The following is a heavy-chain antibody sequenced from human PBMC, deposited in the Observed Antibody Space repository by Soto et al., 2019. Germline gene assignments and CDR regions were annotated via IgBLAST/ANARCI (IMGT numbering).Heavy chain of an antibody. J-gene: IGHJ4*02. D-gene: IGHD7-27*01. CDR1: GESLGSGGPY. Sequence: PSGTLSLTRSVSGESLGSGGPYWNWIRPRPEKGLEWIGYIYYSGSTHYNPSLRSRLTISLDTSKNQFFLRLVSVTAADTALYYCARDQALAPTVWGYWGQGIQVTVSS. V-gene: IGHV4-31*03. CDR3: ARDQALAPTVWGY. CDR2: IYYSGST.